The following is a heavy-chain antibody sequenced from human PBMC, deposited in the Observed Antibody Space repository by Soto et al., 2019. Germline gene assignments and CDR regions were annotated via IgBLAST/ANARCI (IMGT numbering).Heavy chain of an antibody. V-gene: IGHV3-23*01. CDR1: GFTFSSYA. CDR2: ISGSGGST. Sequence: GGSLRLSCAASGFTFSSYAMSWVRQAPGKGLEWVSAISGSGGSTYYADSVKGRFTISRDNSKNTLYLQMNSLRAEDTAVYYCATDKLRLSECLLSTGDAFDIWGQGTMVTVSS. D-gene: IGHD3-3*01. CDR3: ATDKLRLSECLLSTGDAFDI. J-gene: IGHJ3*02.